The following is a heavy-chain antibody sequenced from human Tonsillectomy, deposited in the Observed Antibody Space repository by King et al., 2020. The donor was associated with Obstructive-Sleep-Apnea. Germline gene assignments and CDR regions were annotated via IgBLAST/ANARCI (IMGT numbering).Heavy chain of an antibody. V-gene: IGHV3-30*18. CDR1: GFSFSTRD. D-gene: IGHD6-13*01. CDR2: ISWNERDQ. J-gene: IGHJ4*02. Sequence: QLVQSGGGVVQPGTSLRLSCAASGFSFSTRDIHWVRQAPGKGLEWVALISWNERDQYYSDSVKGRFTISRDNSKNTLYLEMNGLRAEDTAAYYCAKGEWSSRSIDYWGQGTLVTVSS. CDR3: AKGEWSSRSIDY.